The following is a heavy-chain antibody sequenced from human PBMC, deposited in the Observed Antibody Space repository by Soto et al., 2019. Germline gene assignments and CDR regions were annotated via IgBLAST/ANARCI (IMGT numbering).Heavy chain of an antibody. CDR3: ARGHCCSTSCFRFYYYGMDV. CDR2: INPNSGGT. J-gene: IGHJ6*02. V-gene: IGHV1-2*02. D-gene: IGHD2-2*01. CDR1: GYTFTGYY. Sequence: ASVKVSCKASGYTFTGYYMHWVRQAPGQGLEWMGWINPNSGGTNYAQKFQGRVTMTRDTSISTAYMELSRLSSDDTAVYYCARGHCCSTSCFRFYYYGMDVWGQGTTVTVSS.